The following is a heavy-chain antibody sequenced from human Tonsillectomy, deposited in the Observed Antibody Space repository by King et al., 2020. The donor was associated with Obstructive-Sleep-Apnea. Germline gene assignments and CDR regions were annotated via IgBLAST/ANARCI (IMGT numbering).Heavy chain of an antibody. CDR3: ARGLDNLYYYASSGEYYFDY. J-gene: IGHJ4*02. CDR1: GGSISSYY. V-gene: IGHV4-59*01. CDR2: IYYSGST. D-gene: IGHD3-22*01. Sequence: LQLQESGPGLVKPSETLSLTCTVSGGSISSYYWSWIRQPPGKGLEWLGYIYYSGSTNYNPSLKSRVTISVDTSKNQFSLKLSSVTAPDTAVYYCARGLDNLYYYASSGEYYFDYWGQGTLVTVSS.